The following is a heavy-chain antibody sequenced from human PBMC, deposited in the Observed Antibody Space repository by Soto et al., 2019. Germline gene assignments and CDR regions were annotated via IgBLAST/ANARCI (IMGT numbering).Heavy chain of an antibody. V-gene: IGHV1-58*01. Sequence: GASVKVSCKASGFTFTSSAVQWVRQARGQRLEWIGWIVVGSGNTNYAQKFQERVTITRDMSTSTAYTELSSLRSEDTAVYYCAAEAPESGMDVWGQGTTVTVSS. CDR2: IVVGSGNT. CDR1: GFTFTSSA. CDR3: AAEAPESGMDV. J-gene: IGHJ6*02.